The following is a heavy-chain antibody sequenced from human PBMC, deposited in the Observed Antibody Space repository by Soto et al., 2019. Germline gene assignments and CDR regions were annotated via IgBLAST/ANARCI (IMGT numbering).Heavy chain of an antibody. CDR1: GYTFTSYY. V-gene: IGHV1-46*01. CDR2: INPSGGST. CDR3: ARENNGYGTTNYYYGMDV. D-gene: IGHD5-12*01. Sequence: GASVKVSCKASGYTFTSYYMHWVRQAPGQGLEWMGIINPSGGSTSYAQKFQGRVTMTRDTSTSTVYMELSSLRSEDTAVYYCARENNGYGTTNYYYGMDVWGQGTTVTVSS. J-gene: IGHJ6*02.